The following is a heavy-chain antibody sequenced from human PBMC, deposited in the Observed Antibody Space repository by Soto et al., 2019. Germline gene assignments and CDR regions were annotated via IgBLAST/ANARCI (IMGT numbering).Heavy chain of an antibody. Sequence: PSATLGLPCTVSGGSISSSSYYWGWIRQPPGKGLEWIGSIYYSGSTNYNPSLKSRVTVSVDTSKNQFSLKLSSVTAADTAVYYCAGMDKRALPFDYWGQGTLVTVSS. CDR1: GGSISSSSYY. CDR2: IYYSGST. CDR3: AGMDKRALPFDY. V-gene: IGHV4-39*07. J-gene: IGHJ4*02.